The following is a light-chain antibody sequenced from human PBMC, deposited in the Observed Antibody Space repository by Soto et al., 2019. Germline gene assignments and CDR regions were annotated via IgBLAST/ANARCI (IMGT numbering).Light chain of an antibody. CDR2: GAS. J-gene: IGKJ3*01. Sequence: EIVMTQSPATLSVSPGERATLSCRASQSVSSNLAWYQQKPGQAPRLLIYGASTMATGIPARFSGSGSGTEFTLTISSLQSEDFVVYYCQQYNNWPPFTFGPGTKVDIK. CDR3: QQYNNWPPFT. CDR1: QSVSSN. V-gene: IGKV3-15*01.